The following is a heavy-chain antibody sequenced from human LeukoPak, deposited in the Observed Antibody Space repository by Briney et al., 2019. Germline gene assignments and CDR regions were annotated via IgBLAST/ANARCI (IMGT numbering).Heavy chain of an antibody. J-gene: IGHJ4*02. CDR3: AREGGPYRPLDY. CDR2: VHLSGRT. Sequence: SETLSLTCGVSGGSISTTNWWTWVRQPPGEGLEWIGEVHLSGRTHYNPSLGSRVTMSVDMSENHISLRLTSVTAADTAVYYCAREGGPYRPLDYSGQGTLVTVSS. CDR1: GGSISTTNW. V-gene: IGHV4-4*02.